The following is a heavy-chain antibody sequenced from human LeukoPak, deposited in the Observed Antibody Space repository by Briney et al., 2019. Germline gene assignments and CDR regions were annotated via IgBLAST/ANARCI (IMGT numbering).Heavy chain of an antibody. CDR2: INHSGST. Sequence: SETLSLTCAVYGGSFSGYYWSWIRQPPGKGVEWIGEINHSGSTNYNPSLKSRVTISVDTSKNQFSLKLSSVTAADTAVYYCARESVSYSSSWYFDYWGQGTLVTVSS. J-gene: IGHJ4*02. D-gene: IGHD6-13*01. CDR3: ARESVSYSSSWYFDY. CDR1: GGSFSGYY. V-gene: IGHV4-34*01.